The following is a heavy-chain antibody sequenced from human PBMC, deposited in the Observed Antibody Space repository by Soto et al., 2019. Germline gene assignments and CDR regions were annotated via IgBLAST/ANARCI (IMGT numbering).Heavy chain of an antibody. CDR1: EFSLSTYS. CDR3: AREKTAWLFAYGLEV. Sequence: PGGSLRLSCTASEFSLSTYSMNWVRQAPGKGLEWVSSISTRSDVYYADSVKGRFTIARDNAKNSLSLQMNSLSAEDTGVYYCAREKTAWLFAYGLEVWGKGTTVTVSS. J-gene: IGHJ6*04. D-gene: IGHD2-21*02. V-gene: IGHV3-21*03. CDR2: ISTRSDV.